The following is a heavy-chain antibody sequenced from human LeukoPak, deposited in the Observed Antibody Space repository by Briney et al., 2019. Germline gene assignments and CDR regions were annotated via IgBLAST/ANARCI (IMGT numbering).Heavy chain of an antibody. J-gene: IGHJ4*02. Sequence: HGESLKISCKGSGYSFTNYWIGWVRQMPGKGLEWMGIIYPGDFDARYSPSFQGQVTISADKSISTAYLQWSSLKASDTAMYYCARRPRGVYGYSYGGNFDYWGQGTLVTVSS. D-gene: IGHD5-18*01. CDR2: IYPGDFDA. V-gene: IGHV5-51*01. CDR3: ARRPRGVYGYSYGGNFDY. CDR1: GYSFTNYW.